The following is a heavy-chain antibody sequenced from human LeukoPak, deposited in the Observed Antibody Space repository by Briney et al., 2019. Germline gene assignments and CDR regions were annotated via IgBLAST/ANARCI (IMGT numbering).Heavy chain of an antibody. D-gene: IGHD2-2*01. CDR2: IDLSGSTL. V-gene: IGHV3-48*04. Sequence: GGSLRLSCAASGFTFSDYTMNWVRQAPGKGLEWVSYIDLSGSTLYYVDSVKGRFTISRDNAKNSLYLQMNSLRAEDTGVYYCARWDCSSTSCYFDYWGQGTLVTVSS. CDR1: GFTFSDYT. J-gene: IGHJ4*02. CDR3: ARWDCSSTSCYFDY.